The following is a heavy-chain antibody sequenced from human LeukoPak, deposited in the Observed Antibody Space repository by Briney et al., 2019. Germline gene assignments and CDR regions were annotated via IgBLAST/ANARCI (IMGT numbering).Heavy chain of an antibody. Sequence: HPGGSLRLSCAASGFSFSSYWMHWVRQAPGKGLLWVSRINTDGSSTSYADSVKGRFTISRDNAKNTLYLQMNSLRAEDTAVYYCARDNLVVTDYWGQGTLVTVSS. CDR3: ARDNLVVTDY. CDR2: INTDGSST. J-gene: IGHJ4*02. V-gene: IGHV3-74*01. CDR1: GFSFSSYW. D-gene: IGHD2-21*02.